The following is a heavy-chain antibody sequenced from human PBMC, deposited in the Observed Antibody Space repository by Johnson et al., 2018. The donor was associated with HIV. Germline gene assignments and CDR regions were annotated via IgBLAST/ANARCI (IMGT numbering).Heavy chain of an antibody. D-gene: IGHD3-16*01. CDR1: GFTFHDYG. V-gene: IGHV3-20*04. CDR2: MNWNGDST. Sequence: MLLVESGGGLVQPGRSLRLSCAASGFTFHDYGMSWVRQAPGNGLEWVSGMNWNGDSTGYGDFVKGRFTISRDNAKNALYLQMNSLRAEDTALYYCAREDPREFHGYGGDGFDIWGQGTMVTVAS. J-gene: IGHJ3*02. CDR3: AREDPREFHGYGGDGFDI.